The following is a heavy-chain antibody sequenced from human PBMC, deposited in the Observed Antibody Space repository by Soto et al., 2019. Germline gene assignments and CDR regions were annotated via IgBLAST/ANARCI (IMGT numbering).Heavy chain of an antibody. CDR2: IYYSGST. J-gene: IGHJ5*02. D-gene: IGHD1-26*01. V-gene: IGHV4-59*01. Sequence: PSETLSLTCTVSGDSINAYYWNWVRQPPGEGLEWIGYIYYSGSTSYNPSLKSRVTISLDTPKNQFSLKLSSVTAADTAVYYCARGGGSYYKYWFDPWGQGTLVTAPQ. CDR3: ARGGGSYYKYWFDP. CDR1: GDSINAYY.